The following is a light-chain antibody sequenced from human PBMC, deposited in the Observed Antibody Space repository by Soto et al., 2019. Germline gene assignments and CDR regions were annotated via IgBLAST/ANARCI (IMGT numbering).Light chain of an antibody. CDR2: GAS. J-gene: IGKJ1*01. Sequence: EIVLTQSPGTLSSSPGERVTLSCRASQSVSSSYVAWYQQKPGQAPRLLIYGASSRVTGIPDRFRGSGSGTDFTLTIARVEHEDFAVYYCQQYGNSPPWTFGQGTKVEIK. V-gene: IGKV3-20*01. CDR1: QSVSSSY. CDR3: QQYGNSPPWT.